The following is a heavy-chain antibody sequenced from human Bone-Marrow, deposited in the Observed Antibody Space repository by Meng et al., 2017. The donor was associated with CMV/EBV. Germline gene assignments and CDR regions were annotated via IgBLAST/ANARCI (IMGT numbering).Heavy chain of an antibody. CDR2: IIPILGIA. CDR1: GGTFSSYT. CDR3: ARGAYGYSSGWNDSPYGMDV. Sequence: SVKVSCKASGGTFSSYTISWVRQAPGQGLEWMGRIIPILGIANYAQKFQGRVTITADKSTSTAYMELSSLRSEDTAVCYCARGAYGYSSGWNDSPYGMDVWGQGTTVTVYS. J-gene: IGHJ6*01. D-gene: IGHD6-19*01. V-gene: IGHV1-69*02.